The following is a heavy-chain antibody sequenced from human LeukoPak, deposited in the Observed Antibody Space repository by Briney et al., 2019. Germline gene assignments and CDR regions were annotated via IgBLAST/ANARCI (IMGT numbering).Heavy chain of an antibody. CDR1: GGSISSYY. D-gene: IGHD6-13*01. V-gene: IGHV4-59*01. J-gene: IGHJ4*02. CDR2: IYFTGTT. Sequence: SETLSLTCTVSGGSISSYYWTWLRQPPGEGLEWIGYIYFTGTTNYDPSPKSRVTISLDTSKNQCSLKLSSVTPADTAVYYCARGGSWYDYWGQGTLVTVSS. CDR3: ARGGSWYDY.